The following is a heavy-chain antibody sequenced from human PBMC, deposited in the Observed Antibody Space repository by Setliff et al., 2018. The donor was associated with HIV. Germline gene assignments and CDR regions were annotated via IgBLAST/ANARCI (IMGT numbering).Heavy chain of an antibody. Sequence: SVKVSCKASGGSFSSYAISWVRQAPGQGLEWMGGIIPIFGTADYAQMFQGRVTITADESTSTAYMELSSLRSEDTAIYYCARAGRPYDILTGYYSWYFDYWGQETLVTVSS. CDR3: ARAGRPYDILTGYYSWYFDY. D-gene: IGHD3-9*01. CDR2: IIPIFGTA. CDR1: GGSFSSYA. V-gene: IGHV1-69*13. J-gene: IGHJ4*02.